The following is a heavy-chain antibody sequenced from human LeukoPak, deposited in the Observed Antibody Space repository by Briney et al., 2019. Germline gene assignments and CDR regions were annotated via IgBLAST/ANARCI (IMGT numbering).Heavy chain of an antibody. CDR3: ARDEYSSSVAFDI. CDR2: IYHSGST. V-gene: IGHV4-30-2*01. Sequence: SETLSLTCTVSGGSISSGGYYWSWIRQPPGKGLEWIGYIYHSGSTYYNPSHKSRVTISVDRSKNQFSLKLSSVTAADTAVYYCARDEYSSSVAFDIWGQGTMVTVSS. CDR1: GGSISSGGYY. J-gene: IGHJ3*02. D-gene: IGHD6-13*01.